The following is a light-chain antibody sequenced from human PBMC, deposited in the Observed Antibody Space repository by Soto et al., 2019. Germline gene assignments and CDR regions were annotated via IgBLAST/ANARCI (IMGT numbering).Light chain of an antibody. CDR3: ATWDDSLNYWL. V-gene: IGLV2-8*01. Sequence: QSALTQPPSASGSPGQSVTISCTGTSRDVGFYNYASWYQQRPGKVPKLLIYEVNKRPSGVPDRFSGSKSGASASLAISGLQSEDEADYYCATWDDSLNYWLFGGGTKLTVL. CDR2: EVN. J-gene: IGLJ3*02. CDR1: SRDVGFYNY.